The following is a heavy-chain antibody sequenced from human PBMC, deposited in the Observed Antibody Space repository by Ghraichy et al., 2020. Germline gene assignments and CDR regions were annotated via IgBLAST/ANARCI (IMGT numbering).Heavy chain of an antibody. CDR2: IIDRSRI. Sequence: GGSLRLSCAASGFTFSSYSMNWVRQAPGKGLEWVSYIIDRSRIHYADSVKGRFTISRDNVRKSLYLQMKSLRDEDTAVYYCAGGSSTTDAFDTWGQGTMVTVSA. D-gene: IGHD1-14*01. J-gene: IGHJ3*02. CDR3: AGGSSTTDAFDT. CDR1: GFTFSSYS. V-gene: IGHV3-48*02.